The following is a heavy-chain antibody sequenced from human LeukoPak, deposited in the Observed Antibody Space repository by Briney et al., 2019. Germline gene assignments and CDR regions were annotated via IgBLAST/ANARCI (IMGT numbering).Heavy chain of an antibody. J-gene: IGHJ3*02. CDR1: GGSISSYY. CDR3: ARDRPRGGGDATGDAFDI. D-gene: IGHD2-21*02. V-gene: IGHV4-59*12. CDR2: IYYSGST. Sequence: SETLSLTCTVSGGSISSYYWSWIRQPPGKGLEWIGSIYYSGSTYYNPSLKSRVTISVDTSKNQFSLKLSSVTAADTAVYYCARDRPRGGGDATGDAFDIWGQGTMVTVSS.